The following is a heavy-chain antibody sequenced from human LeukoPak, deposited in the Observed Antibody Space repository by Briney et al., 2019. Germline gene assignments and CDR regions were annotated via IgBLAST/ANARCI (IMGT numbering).Heavy chain of an antibody. D-gene: IGHD2-2*01. CDR3: ARSVGYCSSASCYVNWFDP. J-gene: IGHJ5*02. CDR2: IYASGGT. CDR1: GGSISSYY. V-gene: IGHV4-4*07. Sequence: SETLSLTCTVSGGSISSYYWSWIRQPAGKGLEWIGRIYASGGTNYNPSLKSRLTISVDKSKNRFSLRLSSVTAADTAVYYCARSVGYCSSASCYVNWFDPWGQGTLVTVSS.